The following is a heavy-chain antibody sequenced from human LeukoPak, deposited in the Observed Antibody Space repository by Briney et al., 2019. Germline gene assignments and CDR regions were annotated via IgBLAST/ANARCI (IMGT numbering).Heavy chain of an antibody. D-gene: IGHD6-13*01. J-gene: IGHJ4*02. CDR1: GFTFSSYS. CDR2: ISSSGSYI. CDR3: ARGRIAAALKGYYYFDY. Sequence: PGGSLRLSCAASGFTFSSYSMNWVRQAPGKGLEWVSSISSSGSYIYYADSVKGRFTISRDNAKNSLYLQMNSLRAEDTAVYYCARGRIAAALKGYYYFDYWGQGTLVTVSS. V-gene: IGHV3-21*01.